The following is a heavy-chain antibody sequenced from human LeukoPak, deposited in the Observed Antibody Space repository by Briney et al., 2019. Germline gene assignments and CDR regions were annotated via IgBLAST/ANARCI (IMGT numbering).Heavy chain of an antibody. CDR3: ARDVGFGTAFDI. D-gene: IGHD3-10*01. J-gene: IGHJ3*02. CDR2: IYYSGST. Sequence: KPSETLSLTCTVSGGSISSSSYYWGWIRQPPGKGLEWIGSIYYSGSTYYNPSLKSRVTISVDTSKNQFSLKLSSVTAADTAVYYCARDVGFGTAFDIWGQGTMVTVSS. CDR1: GGSISSSSYY. V-gene: IGHV4-39*02.